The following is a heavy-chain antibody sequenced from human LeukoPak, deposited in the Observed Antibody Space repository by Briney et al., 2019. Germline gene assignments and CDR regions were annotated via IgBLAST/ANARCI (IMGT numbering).Heavy chain of an antibody. CDR1: GYTFTGYY. V-gene: IGHV1-2*02. D-gene: IGHD1-20*01. CDR2: IEPNSGDT. CDR3: ARDYFTFTSKSYNFFDP. Sequence: ASLKVSCKASGYTFTGYYMHWVPQAPGQRLEWMGWIEPNSGDTNNPEKFQGRITMTRDTSISTAYMELSRLTSDDTAVYFCARDYFTFTSKSYNFFDPWGQGTLVTVSS. J-gene: IGHJ5*02.